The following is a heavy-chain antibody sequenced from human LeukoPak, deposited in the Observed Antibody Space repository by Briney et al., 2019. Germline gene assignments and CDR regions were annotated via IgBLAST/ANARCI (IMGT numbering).Heavy chain of an antibody. CDR3: TRVIVAVPGYFDYFDF. CDR2: ISSSSSYI. D-gene: IGHD6-19*01. J-gene: IGHJ4*02. Sequence: SGGSLRLSCAASGFTFSSYTMNWVRQAPGKGLEWVSSISSSSSYIYYANSVKGRFTVSRDNARNSLYLQMNSLRVEDTAVYYCTRVIVAVPGYFDYFDFWGQGVLVTVSS. CDR1: GFTFSSYT. V-gene: IGHV3-21*06.